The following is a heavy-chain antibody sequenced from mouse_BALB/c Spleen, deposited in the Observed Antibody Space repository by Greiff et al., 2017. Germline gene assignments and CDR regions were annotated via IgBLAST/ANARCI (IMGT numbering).Heavy chain of an antibody. Sequence: EVKLVESGGGLVQPGGSRKLSCAASGFTFSSFGMHWVRQAPEKGLEWVAYISSGSSTISYADTVKGRFTISRDNPKNTLFLQMTSLRSEDTAIYYCARWDYYGSSYAMDYWGQGTSVTVSS. D-gene: IGHD1-1*01. V-gene: IGHV5-17*02. J-gene: IGHJ4*01. CDR3: ARWDYYGSSYAMDY. CDR2: ISSGSSTI. CDR1: GFTFSSFG.